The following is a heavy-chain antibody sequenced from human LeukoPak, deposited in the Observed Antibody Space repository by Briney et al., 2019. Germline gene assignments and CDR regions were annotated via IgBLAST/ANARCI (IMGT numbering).Heavy chain of an antibody. V-gene: IGHV3-49*04. CDR1: GFNFGDYA. D-gene: IGHD4-17*01. J-gene: IGHJ3*01. CDR3: TRDLHGDDAFDV. Sequence: GGSLRLSCRTSGFNFGDYAMSWVRQAPGQGLEWVGFIRTKPYGGTPDYAASVKGRFTISVDDPKSIAYLRMNSLETEDTAVYYCTRDLHGDDAFDVWGQGTMVTVSS. CDR2: IRTKPYGGTP.